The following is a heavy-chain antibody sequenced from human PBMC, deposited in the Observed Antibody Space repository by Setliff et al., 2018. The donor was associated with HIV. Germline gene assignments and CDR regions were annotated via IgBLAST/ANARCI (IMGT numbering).Heavy chain of an antibody. D-gene: IGHD3-9*01. CDR3: ARDQPQDYDSLTGYYTGRYFDY. Sequence: GGSLRLSCAASGFNVNNKYMSWVRQAPGKGLEWVSIIYSDDYTKYADSLKGRFTISRDTSKNTLYLQMNSLRAEDTAVYYCARDQPQDYDSLTGYYTGRYFDYWGRGTLVTVSS. CDR1: GFNVNNKY. J-gene: IGHJ4*02. CDR2: IYSDDYT. V-gene: IGHV3-66*01.